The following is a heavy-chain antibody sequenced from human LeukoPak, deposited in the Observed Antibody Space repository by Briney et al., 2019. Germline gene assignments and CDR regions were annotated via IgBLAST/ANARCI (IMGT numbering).Heavy chain of an antibody. V-gene: IGHV3-23*01. CDR1: GFTFSSYG. Sequence: GGSLRLSCAASGFTFSSYGMSWVRQAPGKGLEWVSAISGSGGSTYYADSVKGRFTISRDNSKNTLYLQMNSLRAEDTAVYYCAKDRAAVAGSPMGWFDPWGQGTLVTVSS. CDR2: ISGSGGST. D-gene: IGHD6-19*01. CDR3: AKDRAAVAGSPMGWFDP. J-gene: IGHJ5*02.